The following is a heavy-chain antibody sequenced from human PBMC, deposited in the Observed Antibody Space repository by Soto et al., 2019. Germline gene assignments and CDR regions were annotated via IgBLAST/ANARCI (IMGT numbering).Heavy chain of an antibody. V-gene: IGHV3-48*02. CDR1: GFSFNIYS. J-gene: IGHJ4*02. CDR2: ISSSGSNI. CDR3: ARGPLQQLEL. Sequence: EAQLVESGGGLVQPGVSLRLSCVASGFSFNIYSMNWVRQAPGKGLEWVSYISSSGSNIYYADSVKGRFTISRDNATNSLYLQMNSLRDEDTAVYYCARGPLQQLELWGQGTLVTVSS. D-gene: IGHD6-13*01.